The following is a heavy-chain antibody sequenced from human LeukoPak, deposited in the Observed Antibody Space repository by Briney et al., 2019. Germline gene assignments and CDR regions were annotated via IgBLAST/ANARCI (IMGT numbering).Heavy chain of an antibody. D-gene: IGHD1-14*01. CDR2: IYSRGAT. Sequence: GSLRLSCAASGFSVSNNYMSWVRQAPGKGLEGVSVIYSRGATYYADSVKGRFTISRDNSKNTLYLQMNSLRVEDTAVYYCAARNYWGQGTLVTVSS. J-gene: IGHJ4*02. V-gene: IGHV3-53*01. CDR3: AARNY. CDR1: GFSVSNNY.